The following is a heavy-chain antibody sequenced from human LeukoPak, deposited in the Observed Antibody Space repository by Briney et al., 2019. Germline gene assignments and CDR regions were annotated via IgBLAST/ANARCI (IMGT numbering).Heavy chain of an antibody. V-gene: IGHV3-7*01. CDR1: GFTFSSYW. D-gene: IGHD3-10*01. CDR2: IKQDGSEK. Sequence: EGSLRLSCATSGFTFSSYWMSWVRQAPGKGLEWVANIKQDGSEKYYVDSVKGRFTISRDNAKNSLYLQMNSLRAEDTAVYYCARVPRITMVRGVIPEYYFDYWGQGTLVTVSS. CDR3: ARVPRITMVRGVIPEYYFDY. J-gene: IGHJ4*02.